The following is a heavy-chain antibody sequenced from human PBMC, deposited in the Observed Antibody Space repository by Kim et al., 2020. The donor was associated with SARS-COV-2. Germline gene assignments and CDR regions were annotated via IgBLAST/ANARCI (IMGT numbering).Heavy chain of an antibody. CDR1: GNTLTELS. V-gene: IGHV1-24*01. Sequence: ASVKVSCKVSGNTLTELSMHWVRQAPGKGLEWMGGFDPEDGETIYAQKFQGRVTMTEDTSTDTAYMELSSLRSEDTAVYYCATSAAAGRLYWFDPWGQGTLVTVSS. CDR2: FDPEDGET. J-gene: IGHJ5*02. CDR3: ATSAAAGRLYWFDP. D-gene: IGHD6-13*01.